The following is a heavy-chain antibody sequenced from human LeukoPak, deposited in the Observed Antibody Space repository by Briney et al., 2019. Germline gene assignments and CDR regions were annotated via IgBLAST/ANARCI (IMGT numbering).Heavy chain of an antibody. Sequence: ASVKVSCKASGYTFTGYYMHWVRQAPGQGLEWMGWINPNSGGTNYAQKFQGRVTMTRDTSISTAYMELSRLRSDDTAVYYCARVVLYDSSGYYLGVIDYWGQGTLVTVSS. CDR3: ARVVLYDSSGYYLGVIDY. V-gene: IGHV1-2*02. CDR2: INPNSGGT. CDR1: GYTFTGYY. J-gene: IGHJ4*02. D-gene: IGHD3-22*01.